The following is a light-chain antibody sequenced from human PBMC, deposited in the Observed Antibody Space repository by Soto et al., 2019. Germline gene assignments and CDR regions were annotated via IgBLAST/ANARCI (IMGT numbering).Light chain of an antibody. CDR3: QQRRDT. CDR2: DAS. Sequence: EIVLTQSPATLSLSPGERATLSCRASQSVNSYLAWYQQKPGQAPRLLVYDASTRATGIPARFSGSGSGADFTLTISSLEPEDFVVYYCQQRRDTFGQGTRLEIK. J-gene: IGKJ5*01. CDR1: QSVNSY. V-gene: IGKV3-11*01.